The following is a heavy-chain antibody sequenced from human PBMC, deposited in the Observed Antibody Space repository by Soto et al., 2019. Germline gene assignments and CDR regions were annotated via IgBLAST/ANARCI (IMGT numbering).Heavy chain of an antibody. D-gene: IGHD3-10*01. CDR2: ISYDGNNK. J-gene: IGHJ5*02. CDR3: ARDRADYYYGSAPFDP. V-gene: IGHV3-30-3*01. CDR1: GFTFSSYA. Sequence: QVQLVESGGGVVQPGRSLRLSCAASGFTFSSYAMHWVRQAPGKGLEWVAVISYDGNNKYYADSVKGRFTISRDNSKNTLYLQMNSLRAEDTAVYYCARDRADYYYGSAPFDPWGQGTLVTVSS.